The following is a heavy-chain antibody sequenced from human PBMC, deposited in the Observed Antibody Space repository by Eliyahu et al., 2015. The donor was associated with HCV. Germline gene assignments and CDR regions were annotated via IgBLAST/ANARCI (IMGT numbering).Heavy chain of an antibody. V-gene: IGHV4-34*01. J-gene: IGHJ4*02. D-gene: IGHD6-13*01. CDR1: GGSFSGYY. CDR3: ARGQYSSSWYAFSA. CDR2: INHSGST. Sequence: QVQLQQWGAGLLKPSETLSLTCTIYGGSFSGYYWSWIRQPPGKGLEWIGEINHSGSTNYNPSLKSRVTISVDTSKNQFSLKLSSVTAADTAVYYCARGQYSSSWYAFSAWGQGTLVTVSS.